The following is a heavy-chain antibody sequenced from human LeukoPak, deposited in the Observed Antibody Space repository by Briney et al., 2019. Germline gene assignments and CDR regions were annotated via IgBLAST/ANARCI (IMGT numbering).Heavy chain of an antibody. CDR2: ISGSGGST. V-gene: IGHV3-23*01. J-gene: IGHJ5*02. D-gene: IGHD3-3*01. CDR1: GFTFSSYA. Sequence: PGGSLRLSCAASGFTFSSYAMSWVRQAPGKGLEWVSAISGSGGSTYYADSVKGRFTISRDNSKNTLYLQMNSLRAEDTAVYYCARDGIGFYDFWSGYYPSNWFDPWGQGTLVTVSS. CDR3: ARDGIGFYDFWSGYYPSNWFDP.